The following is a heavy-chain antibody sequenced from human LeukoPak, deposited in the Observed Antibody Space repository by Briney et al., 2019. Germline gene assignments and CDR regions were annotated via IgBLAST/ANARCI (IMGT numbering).Heavy chain of an antibody. CDR1: GFTSIAYA. V-gene: IGHV3-23*01. J-gene: IGHJ4*02. Sequence: GGSLRLSCVGSGFTSIAYALTWARQAPGKGLEWVSGISGGGVTTYYADSVKGRSTISRDNSKNTLYLQMNSLRAEDTAVYYCARDRCSSTSCQFDYWGQGTLVIVSS. D-gene: IGHD2-2*01. CDR2: ISGGGVTT. CDR3: ARDRCSSTSCQFDY.